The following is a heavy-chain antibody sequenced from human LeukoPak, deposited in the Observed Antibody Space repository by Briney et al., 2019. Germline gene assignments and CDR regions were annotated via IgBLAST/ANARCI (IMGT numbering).Heavy chain of an antibody. V-gene: IGHV3-23*01. CDR3: ARGTLGVWYFDY. CDR2: IVGSGGST. Sequence: GGSLRLSCAASGFIFSSYAMSWVRQAPGKGLEWVSAIVGSGGSTYYADSVKGRFTISRDNSKNTLYLQMNSLRAEDTAVYYCARGTLGVWYFDYWGQGTLVTVSS. J-gene: IGHJ4*02. CDR1: GFIFSSYA. D-gene: IGHD2-8*02.